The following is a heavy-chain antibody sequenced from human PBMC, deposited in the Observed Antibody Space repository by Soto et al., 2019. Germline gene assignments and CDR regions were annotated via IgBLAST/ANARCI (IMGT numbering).Heavy chain of an antibody. V-gene: IGHV3-74*01. D-gene: IGHD1-7*01. CDR3: ARDPVIGTTDYGLDV. CDR1: GFTFSTYW. CDR2: INNDGSNT. J-gene: IGHJ6*02. Sequence: EVQLVESGGDLVQPGGSLRLSCAASGFTFSTYWMHWVRQPPGKGLVWVSRINNDGSNTAYADSVKGRFTISRDNAQSTLYLQMNSLRAEDTAVYYCARDPVIGTTDYGLDVWGQGTPVSVSS.